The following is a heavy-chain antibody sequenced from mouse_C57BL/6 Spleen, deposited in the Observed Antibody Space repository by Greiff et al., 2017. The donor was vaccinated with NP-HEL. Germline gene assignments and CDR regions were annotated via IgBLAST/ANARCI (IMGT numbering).Heavy chain of an antibody. J-gene: IGHJ1*03. CDR3: ARFPTHWYFDV. CDR1: GFTFTDYY. Sequence: EVQRVESGGGLVQPGGSLSLSCAASGFTFTDYYMSWVRQPPGKALEWLGFIRNKANGYTTEYSASVKGRFTISRDNSQSILYLQMNALRAEDSATYYCARFPTHWYFDVWGTGTTVTVSS. V-gene: IGHV7-3*01. CDR2: IRNKANGYTT.